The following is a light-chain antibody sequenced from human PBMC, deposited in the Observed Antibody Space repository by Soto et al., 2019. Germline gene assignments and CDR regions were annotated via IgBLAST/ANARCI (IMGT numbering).Light chain of an antibody. CDR1: QSISSW. Sequence: DIQMTQSPSSLSASVGDRVTITCRASQSISSWLAWYQQKPGKAPKLLIYDASSLESGVPSRFSGSGSGTEFTLTINSLQPEDFATYYCQQSYSLMTFGGGTKVDIK. V-gene: IGKV1-5*01. CDR3: QQSYSLMT. CDR2: DAS. J-gene: IGKJ4*01.